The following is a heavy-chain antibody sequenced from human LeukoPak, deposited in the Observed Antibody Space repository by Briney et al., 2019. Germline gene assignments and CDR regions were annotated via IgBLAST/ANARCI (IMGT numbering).Heavy chain of an antibody. D-gene: IGHD3-22*01. CDR1: GFSFSSYA. Sequence: GGSLRLSCAASGFSFSSYAMHWVRQAPGKGLEWVAIISYDGSDKYYADSLKGRFIISRDNSKNTLYLQMNSLRAEDTAVYYCVKALTMIVTGEFDYWGQGTLVTVSS. V-gene: IGHV3-30*04. CDR3: VKALTMIVTGEFDY. J-gene: IGHJ4*02. CDR2: ISYDGSDK.